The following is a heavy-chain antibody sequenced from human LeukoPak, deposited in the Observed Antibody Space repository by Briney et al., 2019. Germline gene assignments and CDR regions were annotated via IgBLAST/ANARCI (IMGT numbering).Heavy chain of an antibody. V-gene: IGHV3-21*01. J-gene: IGHJ3*02. CDR2: ISSSSSYI. Sequence: GGSLRLSCAASGFTFSSYSMNWVRQAPGKGLGWVSSISSSSSYIYYEDSVKGRFTISRDNAKNSLYLQMNSLRAEDTAVYYCARDTSYCSGGSCYWDAFDIWGQGTMVTVSS. CDR1: GFTFSSYS. CDR3: ARDTSYCSGGSCYWDAFDI. D-gene: IGHD2-15*01.